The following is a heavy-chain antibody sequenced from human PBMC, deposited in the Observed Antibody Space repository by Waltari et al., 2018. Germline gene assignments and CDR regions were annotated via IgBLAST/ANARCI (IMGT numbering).Heavy chain of an antibody. CDR3: ARDYSFDYGMDV. CDR2: IYSGGST. J-gene: IGHJ6*02. CDR1: GFTVSSNY. V-gene: IGHV3-66*02. D-gene: IGHD4-4*01. Sequence: EVQLVESGGGLVQPGGSLRLSCAASGFTVSSNYLSWVRQAPGKGLEWVSVIYSGGSTYYADSVKGRFTISRDNSKNTLYLQKNSLRAEDTAVYYCARDYSFDYGMDVWGQGTTVTVSS.